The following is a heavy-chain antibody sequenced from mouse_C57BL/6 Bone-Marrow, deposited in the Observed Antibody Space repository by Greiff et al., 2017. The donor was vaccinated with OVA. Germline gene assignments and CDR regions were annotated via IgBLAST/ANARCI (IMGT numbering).Heavy chain of an antibody. CDR2: ISSGGDYI. J-gene: IGHJ1*03. CDR1: GFTFSSYA. V-gene: IGHV5-9-1*02. CDR3: TRAIYYYGYFDV. D-gene: IGHD1-1*01. Sequence: DVHLVESGEGLVKPGGSLKLSCAASGFTFSSYAMSWVRQTPEKRLEWVAYISSGGDYIYYADTVKGRFTISRDNARNTLYLQMSSLKSEDTAMYYCTRAIYYYGYFDVWGTGTTVTVSS.